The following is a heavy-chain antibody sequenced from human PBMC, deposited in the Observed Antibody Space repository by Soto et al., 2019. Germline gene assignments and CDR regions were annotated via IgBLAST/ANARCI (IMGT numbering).Heavy chain of an antibody. J-gene: IGHJ3*02. Sequence: ASVKVSCKASGGTFSSYAISWVRQAPGQGLEWMGGIIPIFGTANYAQKFQGRVTITADESTSTAYMELSSLRSEDTAVYYCARARNRHGAFDIWGQGTMVTVS. CDR2: IIPIFGTA. CDR3: ARARNRHGAFDI. V-gene: IGHV1-69*13. D-gene: IGHD4-4*01. CDR1: GGTFSSYA.